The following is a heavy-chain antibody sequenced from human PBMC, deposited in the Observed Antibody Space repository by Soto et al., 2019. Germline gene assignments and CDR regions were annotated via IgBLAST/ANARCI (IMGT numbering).Heavy chain of an antibody. CDR1: GGSISSSNW. V-gene: IGHV4-4*02. Sequence: SETLSLTCAVSGGSISSSNWWSWVRQPPGKGLEWIGEIYHSGSTNYNPSLKGRVTISVDKSKNQFSLKLSSVTAADTAVYYCARNYDFWSGYGMDVWGQGTTVTVSS. CDR2: IYHSGST. J-gene: IGHJ6*02. CDR3: ARNYDFWSGYGMDV. D-gene: IGHD3-3*01.